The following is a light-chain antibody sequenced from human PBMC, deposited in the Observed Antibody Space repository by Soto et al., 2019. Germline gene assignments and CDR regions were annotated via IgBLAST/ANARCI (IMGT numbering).Light chain of an antibody. Sequence: PGERATLSCRASQSLRSGDLACYQQIPGQAPGLLIYGASSRATGIPDGFSGSGSGTDFNLTVSRLAPEDFAVYYCQQYGSSPITFGQGTRREIK. J-gene: IGKJ5*01. CDR3: QQYGSSPIT. V-gene: IGKV3-20*01. CDR1: QSLRSGD. CDR2: GAS.